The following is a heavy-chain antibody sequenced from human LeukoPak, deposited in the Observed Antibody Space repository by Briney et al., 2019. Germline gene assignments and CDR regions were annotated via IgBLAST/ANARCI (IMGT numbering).Heavy chain of an antibody. J-gene: IGHJ4*02. D-gene: IGHD4-17*01. CDR2: ISWNSGSI. Sequence: QPGGSLRLSCAASGFTFDDYAMHWVRQAPGKGLEWVSGISWNSGSIGYADSVKGRLTISRDSAKNSLYLQMNSLRAEDTALYYCAKALTTYGVFDYWGQGTLVTVSS. CDR1: GFTFDDYA. V-gene: IGHV3-9*01. CDR3: AKALTTYGVFDY.